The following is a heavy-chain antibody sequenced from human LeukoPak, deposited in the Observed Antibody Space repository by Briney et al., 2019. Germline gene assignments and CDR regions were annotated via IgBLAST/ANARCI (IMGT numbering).Heavy chain of an antibody. J-gene: IGHJ4*02. CDR1: GFTFSSYA. D-gene: IGHD6-19*01. CDR2: ISNSGSSSST. CDR3: AKDRAVAGSYFDY. Sequence: GGSLRLSCAASGFTFSSYAMSWVRQAPGKGLQWVSGISNSGSSSSTYYADFVKGRFTISRDNSKNTMYLQMNSLRAEDTAVYYCAKDRAVAGSYFDYWGQGTQVIVSS. V-gene: IGHV3-23*01.